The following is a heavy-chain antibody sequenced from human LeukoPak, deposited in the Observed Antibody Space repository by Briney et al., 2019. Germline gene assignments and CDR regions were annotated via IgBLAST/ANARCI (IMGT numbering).Heavy chain of an antibody. CDR1: GYPFTGYY. Sequence: GASVKVSCKASGYPFTGYYMHWVRQAPGQGLEWMGWINPNSGGTNYAQKFQGRVTMTRDTSISTAYMELSRLRSDDTAVYYCARDSHTMIVVVGYDYWGQGTLVTVSS. V-gene: IGHV1-2*02. CDR2: INPNSGGT. D-gene: IGHD3-22*01. CDR3: ARDSHTMIVVVGYDY. J-gene: IGHJ4*02.